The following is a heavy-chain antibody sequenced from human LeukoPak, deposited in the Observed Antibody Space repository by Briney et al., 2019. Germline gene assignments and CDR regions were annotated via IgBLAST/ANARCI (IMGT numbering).Heavy chain of an antibody. J-gene: IGHJ4*02. D-gene: IGHD5-12*01. V-gene: IGHV3-48*01. Sequence: PGGSLRLSCAASRFTFSRYSMSWVRQDPGKGLEWVSYIRSSSSTMYYADSVKGRFTISRDSAKNSLYLQMNSLRVEDTAVYYCARDPYSGYDLQAFDYWGQGTLVTVSS. CDR2: IRSSSSTM. CDR1: RFTFSRYS. CDR3: ARDPYSGYDLQAFDY.